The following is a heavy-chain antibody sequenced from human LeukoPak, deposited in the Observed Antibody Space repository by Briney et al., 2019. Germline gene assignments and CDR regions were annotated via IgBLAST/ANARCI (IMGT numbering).Heavy chain of an antibody. D-gene: IGHD3-9*01. CDR2: IIPIFGTA. J-gene: IGHJ4*02. CDR3: ARVTGYMIEDYFDY. Sequence: SVKVSCKASGGTFSSYAISWVRQAPGQGLEWMGGIIPIFGTANYAQKFQGRVTITADESTSTAYMELSSLRSEDTAVYYCARVTGYMIEDYFDYWGQGILVTVSS. V-gene: IGHV1-69*13. CDR1: GGTFSSYA.